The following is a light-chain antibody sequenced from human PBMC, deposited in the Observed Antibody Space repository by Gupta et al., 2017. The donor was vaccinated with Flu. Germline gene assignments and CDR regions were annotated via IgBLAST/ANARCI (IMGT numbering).Light chain of an antibody. CDR1: QNVSSNY. Sequence: VLTQSPATLSLFPGERATLSCRASQNVSSNYLAWYQQKPGQAPRPIIYGTSNRATGIPDRFSGGGCAKDFSLTISGREDEDFAVYYRQPYRRSYTFGQGTKLEIK. J-gene: IGKJ2*01. CDR2: GTS. V-gene: IGKV3-20*01. CDR3: QPYRRSYT.